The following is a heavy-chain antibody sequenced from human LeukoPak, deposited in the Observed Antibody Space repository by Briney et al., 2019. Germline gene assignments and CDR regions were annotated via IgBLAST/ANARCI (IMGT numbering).Heavy chain of an antibody. CDR1: GFNFNDHY. D-gene: IGHD3-3*02. V-gene: IGHV3-53*01. Sequence: GGSLRLSCAASGFNFNDHYMSWVRQAPGKGLEWVSLIYSDGTTFYADSVKGRFAISTDNSKNTLYLQMSSLRAEDTAVYYCARDSSSFPNYFDYWGQGTLITVSS. J-gene: IGHJ4*02. CDR2: IYSDGTT. CDR3: ARDSSSFPNYFDY.